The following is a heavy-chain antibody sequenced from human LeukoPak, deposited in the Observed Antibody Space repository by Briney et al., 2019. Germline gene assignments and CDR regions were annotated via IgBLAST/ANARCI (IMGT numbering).Heavy chain of an antibody. D-gene: IGHD6-19*01. V-gene: IGHV3-30-3*01. CDR2: ISYDGSNK. CDR1: GFTFSSYA. CDR3: AIAVAGYFDY. J-gene: IGHJ4*02. Sequence: PGRSLRLSCAASGFTFSSYAMHWVRQAPGKGLEWVAVISYDGSNKYYADSVKGRFTISRDNSKNTLYLQMNSLRAEDTAVYYCAIAVAGYFDYWGQGTLVTVSS.